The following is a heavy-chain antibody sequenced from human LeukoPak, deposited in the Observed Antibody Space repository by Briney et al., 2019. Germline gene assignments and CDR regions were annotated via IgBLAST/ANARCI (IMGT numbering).Heavy chain of an antibody. D-gene: IGHD6-19*01. CDR3: ARVVSYSSGWYHYYYMDV. CDR2: IDHSGST. J-gene: IGHJ6*03. Sequence: SETLSLTCGVSGGSFSGYYCSWIRQPPGKGLEWIGEIDHSGSTNCNPSPKNRVTISADTSKNHFSLRLSSVTAADTAVYYCARVVSYSSGWYHYYYMDVWDKGTTVTVSS. CDR1: GGSFSGYY. V-gene: IGHV4-34*01.